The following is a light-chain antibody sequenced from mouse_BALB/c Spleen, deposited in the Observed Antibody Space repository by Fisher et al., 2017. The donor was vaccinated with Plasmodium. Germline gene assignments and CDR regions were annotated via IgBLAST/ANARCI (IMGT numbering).Light chain of an antibody. CDR3: FQSTHIPLT. V-gene: IGKV5-45*01. J-gene: IGKJ5*01. Sequence: DIVLTQTPATLSVTPGDRVSLSCRASQSISNYLHWYQQKSHESPRLLIKYASQSISGIPSRFSGSGSGTDFTLKISRVEAEDLGVYFCFQSTHIPLTFGAGTKLELK. CDR2: YAS. CDR1: QSISNY.